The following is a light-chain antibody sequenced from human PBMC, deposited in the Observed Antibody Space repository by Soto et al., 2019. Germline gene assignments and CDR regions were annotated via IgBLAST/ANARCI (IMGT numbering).Light chain of an antibody. Sequence: QSGLAQPASVSGSPGQSITISCTGASSDVADYNYVSWYQQHPGEAPKLLIHEVTNRPSGVSNRFSGSKSGNMASLTISGLQAEDEADYYCSSYTKTDTLVFGGGTKVTVL. V-gene: IGLV2-14*01. CDR2: EVT. CDR1: SSDVADYNY. J-gene: IGLJ1*01. CDR3: SSYTKTDTLV.